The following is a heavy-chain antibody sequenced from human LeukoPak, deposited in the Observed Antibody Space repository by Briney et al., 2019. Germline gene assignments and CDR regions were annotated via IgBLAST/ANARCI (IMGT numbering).Heavy chain of an antibody. CDR1: GGSISSYY. CDR2: IYYSGST. D-gene: IGHD1-26*01. CDR3: AREEGANDAFDI. V-gene: IGHV4-59*01. Sequence: SETLSLTCTVSGGSISSYYWSWIRQPPGKRLEWIGHIYYSGSTNYNPSLKSRVTISVDTSKNQFSLKLSSVTAADTAVYYCAREEGANDAFDIWGQGTMVTVSS. J-gene: IGHJ3*02.